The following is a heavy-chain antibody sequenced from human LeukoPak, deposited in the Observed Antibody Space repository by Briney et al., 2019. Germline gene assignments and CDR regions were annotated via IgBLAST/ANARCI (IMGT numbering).Heavy chain of an antibody. CDR3: ARGGRGYCSSTSCRRTEDAFDI. CDR2: IYYSGST. D-gene: IGHD2-2*01. CDR1: GGSISSYY. J-gene: IGHJ3*02. V-gene: IGHV4-59*01. Sequence: SETLSLTCTVSGGSISSYYRSWIRQPPGKGLEWIGYIYYSGSTNYNPSLKSRVTISVDTSKNQFSLKLSSVTAADTAVYYCARGGRGYCSSTSCRRTEDAFDIWGQGTMVTVSS.